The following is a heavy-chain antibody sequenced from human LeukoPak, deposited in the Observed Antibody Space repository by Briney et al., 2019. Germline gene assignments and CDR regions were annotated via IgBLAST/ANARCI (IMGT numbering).Heavy chain of an antibody. V-gene: IGHV4-31*03. J-gene: IGHJ4*02. CDR2: IYYSGST. Sequence: PSQTLSLTCTVSGGSISSGGYYWSWIRQHPGTGLEWIGYIYYSGSTYYNPSLKSRVTISVDTSKNQFSLKLSSVTAADTAVYYCARSYYGDYVYAMIDYWGQGTLVTVSS. D-gene: IGHD4-17*01. CDR1: GGSISSGGYY. CDR3: ARSYYGDYVYAMIDY.